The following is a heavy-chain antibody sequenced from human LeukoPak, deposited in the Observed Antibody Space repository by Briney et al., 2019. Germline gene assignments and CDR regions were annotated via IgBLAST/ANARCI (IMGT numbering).Heavy chain of an antibody. CDR3: ARGPDILTGYLKGRGLSNFDY. CDR2: INPNSGGT. J-gene: IGHJ4*02. D-gene: IGHD3-9*01. Sequence: ASVKVSCKASGYTFTGYYMHWVRQAPGQGLEWMGWINPNSGGTNYAQKFQGWVTMTRDTSISTAYMELSRLRSDDTAVYYCARGPDILTGYLKGRGLSNFDYWGQGTLVTVSS. V-gene: IGHV1-2*04. CDR1: GYTFTGYY.